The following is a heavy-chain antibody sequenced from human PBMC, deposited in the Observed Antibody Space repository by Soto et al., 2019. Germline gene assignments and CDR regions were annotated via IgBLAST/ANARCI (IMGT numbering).Heavy chain of an antibody. CDR2: VYYSGRT. CDR1: GGPINTYY. Sequence: SETLSLTCTVSGGPINTYYWSWIRQPPGKGLEWIGHVYYSGRTNYNPSLKSRVAISVDTSKNQFSLKLSSVTAADTAKYYCARDKSSIWYNNWCDSCGQGTLVTVSS. D-gene: IGHD6-13*01. V-gene: IGHV4-59*01. J-gene: IGHJ5*01. CDR3: ARDKSSIWYNNWCDS.